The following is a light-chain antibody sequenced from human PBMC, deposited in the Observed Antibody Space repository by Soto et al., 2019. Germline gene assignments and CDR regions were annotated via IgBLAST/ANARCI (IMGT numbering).Light chain of an antibody. CDR2: EVS. Sequence: QSALTQPASVSGSPGQSITISCTGTNSDVGAFEYVSWYQQHPGKAPKILIYEVSNRPSGVSNRLSGSKSGNTASLTISGLQAEDEADYYCSSYTGSTTVVFGGGTKLTVL. V-gene: IGLV2-14*01. CDR1: NSDVGAFEY. J-gene: IGLJ2*01. CDR3: SSYTGSTTVV.